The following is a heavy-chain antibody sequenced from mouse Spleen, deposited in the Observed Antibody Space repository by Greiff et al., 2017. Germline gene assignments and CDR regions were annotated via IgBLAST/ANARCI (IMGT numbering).Heavy chain of an antibody. D-gene: IGHD2-1*01. CDR3: ARQRSTGGAMDY. V-gene: IGHV5-9*04. CDR1: GFTFSSYA. Sequence: EVKLQESGGGLVKLGGSLKLSCAASGFTFSSYAMSWVRQTPEKRLEWVATISSGGGNTYYPDSVKGRFTISRDNAKNTLYLQMSSLKSEDTAMYYCARQRSTGGAMDYWGQGTSVTVSS. CDR2: ISSGGGNT. J-gene: IGHJ4*01.